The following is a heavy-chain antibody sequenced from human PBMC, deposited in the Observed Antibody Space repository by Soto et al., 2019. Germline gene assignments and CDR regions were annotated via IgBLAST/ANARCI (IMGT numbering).Heavy chain of an antibody. V-gene: IGHV4-34*01. D-gene: IGHD3-3*01. J-gene: IGHJ5*02. CDR1: GGSFSGYY. Sequence: ETLSLTCAVYGGSFSGYYWSWIRQPPGEGLEWIGEINHSGSTNYNPSLKSRVTISVDTSKNQFSLKLSSVTAADTAVYYCARRESDFWSGYYNWFDPWGQGTLVTVSS. CDR3: ARRESDFWSGYYNWFDP. CDR2: INHSGST.